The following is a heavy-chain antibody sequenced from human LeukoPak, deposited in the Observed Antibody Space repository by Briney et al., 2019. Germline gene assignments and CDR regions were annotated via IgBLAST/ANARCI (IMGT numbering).Heavy chain of an antibody. CDR3: ARAGYCSGGSCYGSDY. CDR1: GFTFSSYG. J-gene: IGHJ4*02. D-gene: IGHD2-15*01. Sequence: GGSLRLSCAASGFTFSSYGMHWVRQAPGKGLEWVAIISYDESNKYYAASVKGRFTISRDNSKNTLYLQMDSLRAEDTAVYYCARAGYCSGGSCYGSDYWGQGTLVSVSS. CDR2: ISYDESNK. V-gene: IGHV3-30*03.